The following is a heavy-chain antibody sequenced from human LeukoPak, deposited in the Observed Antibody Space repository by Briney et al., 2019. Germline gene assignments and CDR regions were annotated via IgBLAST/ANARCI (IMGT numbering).Heavy chain of an antibody. D-gene: IGHD5-24*01. CDR3: ARRRDGYNYVSYYYYYMDV. CDR2: ISSSSSYI. CDR1: GFTFSSYS. Sequence: GGSLRLSCAASGFTFSSYSMNWVRQAPGKGLEWVSSISSSSSYIYYADSVKGRFTISRDNAKNSLYLQMNSLRAEDTAVYYCARRRDGYNYVSYYYYYMDVWGKGTTVTVSS. J-gene: IGHJ6*03. V-gene: IGHV3-21*01.